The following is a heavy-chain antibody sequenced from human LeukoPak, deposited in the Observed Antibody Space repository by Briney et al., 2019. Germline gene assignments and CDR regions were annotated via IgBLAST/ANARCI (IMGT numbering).Heavy chain of an antibody. V-gene: IGHV1-2*02. J-gene: IGHJ6*03. Sequence: ASVKVSCKGSGYTFTGYYMHWVRQAPGQGLEWMGWINPNSGGTKYAQKFQGGVTMTRDTSISTAYMELSRLRSDDTAVYYCARRRVVPAAIFRYYYYMDVWGKGTTVTVSS. CDR1: GYTFTGYY. CDR3: ARRRVVPAAIFRYYYYMDV. CDR2: INPNSGGT. D-gene: IGHD2-2*02.